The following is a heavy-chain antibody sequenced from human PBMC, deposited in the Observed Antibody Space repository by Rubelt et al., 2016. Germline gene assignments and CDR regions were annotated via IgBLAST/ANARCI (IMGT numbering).Heavy chain of an antibody. CDR1: GGSISSNSW. CDR3: ARQTTGLNCGFDF. Sequence: QVQLQESGPGLVKPSGTLSLTCAVSGGSISSNSWWSWVRQPPGQEPEWIGTIYYSGTTYYNPSLKSRVTISVDTSKNQFSRKLTSVTAADTAVYYCARQTTGLNCGFDFWGQGTLVTVSS. V-gene: IGHV4-4*02. D-gene: IGHD1-1*01. CDR2: IYYSGTT. J-gene: IGHJ4*02.